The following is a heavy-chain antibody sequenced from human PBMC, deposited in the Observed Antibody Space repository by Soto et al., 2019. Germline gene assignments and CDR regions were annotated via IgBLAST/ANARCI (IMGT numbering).Heavy chain of an antibody. D-gene: IGHD6-13*01. Sequence: SETLSLTCTVSGGSISSSSYYWSWIRQHPGKGLEWIGSFFYSGSTYYNPSLKSRVTISVDTSKNQFSLKLSSVTAADTAVYYCARGLAAAGLFGFGPWGQGTLVTVSS. CDR2: FFYSGST. CDR3: ARGLAAAGLFGFGP. CDR1: GGSISSSSYY. J-gene: IGHJ5*02. V-gene: IGHV4-31*03.